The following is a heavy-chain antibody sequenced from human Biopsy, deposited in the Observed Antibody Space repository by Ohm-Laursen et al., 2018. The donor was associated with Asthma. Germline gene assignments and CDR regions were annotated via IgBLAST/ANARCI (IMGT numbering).Heavy chain of an antibody. CDR3: ARKAGSCISRTCYSLDF. J-gene: IGHJ4*02. CDR2: INSFFGTT. CDR1: GGTFNTYV. D-gene: IGHD2-2*01. V-gene: IGHV1-69*01. Sequence: ESSVKVSCKSLGGTFNTYVIGWVRQAPGQGLEWMGGINSFFGTTTYPQKFQDRVTITADDSTSTVYMELSNLRSEDTAVYYCARKAGSCISRTCYSLDFWGQGTLVTVSS.